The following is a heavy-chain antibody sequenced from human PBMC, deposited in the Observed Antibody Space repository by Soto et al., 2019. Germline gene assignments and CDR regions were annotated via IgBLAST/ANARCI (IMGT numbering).Heavy chain of an antibody. V-gene: IGHV4-30-4*01. CDR1: GGSISSGDYY. D-gene: IGHD5-12*01. CDR3: ARERPDGSRLDP. CDR2: IYHSGST. Sequence: QVQLQESGPGLVKPSQTLSLTCTVSGGSISSGDYYWSWIRQPPGKGLEWIGYIYHSGSTYYNPSLKRRVTISVNTPKNQFSLKLSSVTAADTAVYYCARERPDGSRLDPWGQGTLVTVSS. J-gene: IGHJ5*02.